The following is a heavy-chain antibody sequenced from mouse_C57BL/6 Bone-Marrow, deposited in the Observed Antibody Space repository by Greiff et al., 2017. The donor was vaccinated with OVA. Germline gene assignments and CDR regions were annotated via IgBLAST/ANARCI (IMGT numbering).Heavy chain of an antibody. Sequence: LKESGPELVKPGASVKISCKASGYSFTDYNMNWVKQSNGKSLEWIGVINPNYGTTSYNQKFKGKATLTVDQSSSTAYMQLNSLTSEDSAVYYCARIITTVEEAWFADWGQGTLVTVSA. CDR1: GYSFTDYN. CDR3: ARIITTVEEAWFAD. CDR2: INPNYGTT. J-gene: IGHJ3*01. D-gene: IGHD1-1*01. V-gene: IGHV1-39*01.